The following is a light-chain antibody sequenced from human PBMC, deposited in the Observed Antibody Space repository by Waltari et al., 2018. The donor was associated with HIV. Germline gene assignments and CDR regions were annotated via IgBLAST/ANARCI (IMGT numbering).Light chain of an antibody. CDR2: GDC. CDR1: SSTIGTGYA. CDR3: QSYDTSLSGVV. J-gene: IGLJ3*02. V-gene: IGLV1-40*01. Sequence: QSVLTQPPSLSGAPGQRVTISCTGSSSTIGTGYAVHWYQQLPGTAPKLLICGDCNRPSGVPDRFSGSKSGTSASLAITGLQAEDEAVYYCQSYDTSLSGVVFGGGTKLTVL.